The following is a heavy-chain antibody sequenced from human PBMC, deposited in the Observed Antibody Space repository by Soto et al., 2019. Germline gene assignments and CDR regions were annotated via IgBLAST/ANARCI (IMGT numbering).Heavy chain of an antibody. J-gene: IGHJ6*02. CDR1: GFTFSTYT. V-gene: IGHV3-21*01. CDR2: ISSSGYM. Sequence: EVQLVESGGGLVKPGGSLRLSCAASGFTFSTYTMNWVRQAPGKGLEWVSSISSSGYMYYADSVKGRFTISRDNAKKSLYLQMNSLRAEDTAVYYCARDGSSNSWYSTDVWGQGTTVTVSS. CDR3: ARDGSSNSWYSTDV. D-gene: IGHD2-2*02.